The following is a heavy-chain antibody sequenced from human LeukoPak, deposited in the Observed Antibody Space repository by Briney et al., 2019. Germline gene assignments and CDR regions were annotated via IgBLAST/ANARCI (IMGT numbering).Heavy chain of an antibody. V-gene: IGHV3-21*04. CDR2: ISSSSSYR. Sequence: GGSLRLSCAASGFIFSSHSMNWVRQAPGKGLEWVSSISSSSSYRNYADSVKGRFTISRDNSKNTLYLQMNSLRAEDTAVYYCARAAVAVSVTFDYWGQGTLVTVSS. J-gene: IGHJ4*02. CDR1: GFIFSSHS. CDR3: ARAAVAVSVTFDY. D-gene: IGHD6-19*01.